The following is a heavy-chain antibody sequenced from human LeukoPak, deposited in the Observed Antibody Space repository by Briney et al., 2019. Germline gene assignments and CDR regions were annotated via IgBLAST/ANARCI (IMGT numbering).Heavy chain of an antibody. J-gene: IGHJ4*02. CDR1: GSPFTDSP. Sequence: QTGGSLRLSCATSGSPFTDSPMNWVRLAPGKGLEWVSNIRTSTEGTNYAIYADSVKGRVTFSRDDAKNTLYLHMHSLRDDDTAVYYCARDQRYAFDYWGRGILVTVSS. V-gene: IGHV3-48*02. CDR2: IRTSTEGT. D-gene: IGHD3-9*01. CDR3: ARDQRYAFDY.